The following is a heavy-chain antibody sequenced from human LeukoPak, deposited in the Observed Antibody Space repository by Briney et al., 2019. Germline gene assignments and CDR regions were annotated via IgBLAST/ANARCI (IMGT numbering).Heavy chain of an antibody. V-gene: IGHV4-39*07. Sequence: SETLSLTCTVSGGSISSSSYYWGWIRQPPGKGLEWIGSIYYSGSTYYNPSLKSRVTISVDTSKNQFSLKLSSVTAADTAVYYCARIGVTFDWLLYYFDYWGQGTLVTVSS. J-gene: IGHJ4*02. CDR2: IYYSGST. CDR1: GGSISSSSYY. CDR3: ARIGVTFDWLLYYFDY. D-gene: IGHD3-9*01.